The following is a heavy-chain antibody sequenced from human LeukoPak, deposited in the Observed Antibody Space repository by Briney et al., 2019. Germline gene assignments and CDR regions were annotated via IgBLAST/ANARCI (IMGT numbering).Heavy chain of an antibody. Sequence: GGSLRLSCAASGFTFSDHYMSWIRQAPGKGLEWVSYISSSGSTIYYADSVKGRFTISRDNAKNSLYLQMNSLRAEDTAVYYCARDPSPSYYYGSGSYYPYNWFDPWGQGTLVTASS. D-gene: IGHD3-10*01. CDR3: ARDPSPSYYYGSGSYYPYNWFDP. V-gene: IGHV3-11*01. CDR1: GFTFSDHY. CDR2: ISSSGSTI. J-gene: IGHJ5*02.